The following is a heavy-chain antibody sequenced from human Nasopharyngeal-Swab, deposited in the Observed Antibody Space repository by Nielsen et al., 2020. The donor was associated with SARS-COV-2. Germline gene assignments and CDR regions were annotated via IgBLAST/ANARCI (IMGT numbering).Heavy chain of an antibody. CDR2: IRSKANSYAT. CDR3: TRLPGYSSEVY. Sequence: GESLKISCAASGFTFSGSAMHWVRQASGKGLEWVGRIRSKANSYATAYAASAKGRFTISRDDSKNTAYLQMNSLKTEDTAVYYCTRLPGYSSEVYWGQGTLVTVSS. V-gene: IGHV3-73*01. D-gene: IGHD6-19*01. CDR1: GFTFSGSA. J-gene: IGHJ4*02.